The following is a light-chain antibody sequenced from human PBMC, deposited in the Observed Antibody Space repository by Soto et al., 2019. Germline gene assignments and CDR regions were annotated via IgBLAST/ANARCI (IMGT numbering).Light chain of an antibody. Sequence: QSALTQPPSASGSPGQSVTISCTGTKNDIGVYDFVSWYQHHPGKAPRLIIYEVVQRPSGVPDRFSGSKSGNTASLTVSGLQAEDEADYYCSSYAGSSNVFGTGNKVTGL. J-gene: IGLJ1*01. CDR3: SSYAGSSNV. CDR2: EVV. V-gene: IGLV2-8*01. CDR1: KNDIGVYDF.